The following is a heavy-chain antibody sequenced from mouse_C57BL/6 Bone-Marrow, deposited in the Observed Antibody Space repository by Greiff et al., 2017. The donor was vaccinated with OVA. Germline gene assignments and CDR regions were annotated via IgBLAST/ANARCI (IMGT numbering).Heavy chain of an antibody. D-gene: IGHD2-3*01. J-gene: IGHJ2*01. Sequence: QVQLQQSGAELVKPGASVKMSCKASGYTFTSYWITWVKQRPGQGLEWIGDIYPGSGSTNYNEKFKSKATLTVDTSSSTAYMQLSSLTSEDSAVYYCAREGGYYDGYFDYWGQGTTLTVSS. CDR2: IYPGSGST. CDR3: AREGGYYDGYFDY. CDR1: GYTFTSYW. V-gene: IGHV1-55*01.